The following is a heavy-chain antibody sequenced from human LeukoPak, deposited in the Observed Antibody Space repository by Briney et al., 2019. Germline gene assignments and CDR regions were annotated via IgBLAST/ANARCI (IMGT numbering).Heavy chain of an antibody. J-gene: IGHJ4*02. CDR2: ISASNGNT. CDR3: VRDPGELIVATTFDY. Sequence: GASVKVSCKPSGYSFNSYGISWVRQAPGQGLEWMGWISASNGNTKYPQKFQGRLTMTTDSSTSTAYMDLRSLRSDDTAVYYCVRDPGELIVATTFDYWGQGTLVTVSS. V-gene: IGHV1-18*01. CDR1: GYSFNSYG. D-gene: IGHD5-12*01.